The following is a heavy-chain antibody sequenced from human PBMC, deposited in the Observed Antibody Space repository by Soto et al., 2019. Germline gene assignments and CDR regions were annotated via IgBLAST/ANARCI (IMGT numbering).Heavy chain of an antibody. Sequence: QVQLQESGPGLVKPSETLSLTSTVSGGSISSYYWSWIRQPPGKGLEWIGYIYYSGSTNYNPSLKSRVTISVDTSKNQFSLKLSSVTAADTAVYYCARVSGSGSHHFDYWGQGTLVTVSS. J-gene: IGHJ4*02. D-gene: IGHD3-10*01. CDR3: ARVSGSGSHHFDY. CDR1: GGSISSYY. CDR2: IYYSGST. V-gene: IGHV4-59*01.